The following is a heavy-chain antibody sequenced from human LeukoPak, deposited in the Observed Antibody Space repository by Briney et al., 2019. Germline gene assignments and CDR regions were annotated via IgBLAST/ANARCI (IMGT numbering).Heavy chain of an antibody. J-gene: IGHJ5*02. V-gene: IGHV1-69*13. Sequence: SVKVSCKASGYTFTSYGISWVRQAPGQGLEWMGGIIPIFGTANYAQKFQGRVTITADESTSTAYMELSSLRSEDTAVYYCARDQNLYYYDSSGYNWFDPWGQGTLVTVSS. CDR1: GYTFTSYG. D-gene: IGHD3-22*01. CDR2: IIPIFGTA. CDR3: ARDQNLYYYDSSGYNWFDP.